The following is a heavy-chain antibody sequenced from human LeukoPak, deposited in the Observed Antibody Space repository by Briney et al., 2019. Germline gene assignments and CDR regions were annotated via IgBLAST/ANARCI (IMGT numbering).Heavy chain of an antibody. D-gene: IGHD2-2*01. V-gene: IGHV3-21*01. J-gene: IGHJ4*02. Sequence: PGGSLRLSCAASGFTFSSYSMNCVRQAPGKGLEGVASISSSSSYIYYADSVKGRFTLSRDNAKKSLYLQMNSLRAEDTAVYYCARDWGYCSSTSCYGGFDYWGQGTLVTVSS. CDR3: ARDWGYCSSTSCYGGFDY. CDR2: ISSSSSYI. CDR1: GFTFSSYS.